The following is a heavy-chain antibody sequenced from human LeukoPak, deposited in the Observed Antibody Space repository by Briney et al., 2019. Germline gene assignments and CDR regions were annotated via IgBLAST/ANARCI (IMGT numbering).Heavy chain of an antibody. V-gene: IGHV4-61*05. D-gene: IGHD2-2*01. CDR2: IYYSGST. CDR1: GGSISSSSYY. Sequence: SETLSLTCTVSGGSISSSSYYWGWIRQPPGKGLEWIGYIYYSGSTNYNPSLKSRVTMSVDTSKNQFSLKLSSVTAADTAVYYCARSRTNYFDYWGHGTLVTVSS. CDR3: ARSRTNYFDY. J-gene: IGHJ4*01.